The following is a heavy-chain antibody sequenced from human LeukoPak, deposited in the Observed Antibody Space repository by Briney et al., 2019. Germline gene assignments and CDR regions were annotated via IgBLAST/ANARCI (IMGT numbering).Heavy chain of an antibody. V-gene: IGHV4-34*01. CDR1: GGSFSGYY. D-gene: IGHD2-8*01. CDR2: INHSGST. Sequence: SETLSLTCAVYGGSFSGYYWSWIRQPPGKGLEWIGEINHSGSTNYNPSLKSRVTISVDTSKNQFSLKLSSVTAADTAVCYCASGMGRPLDGMDVWGQGATVTVSS. J-gene: IGHJ6*02. CDR3: ASGMGRPLDGMDV.